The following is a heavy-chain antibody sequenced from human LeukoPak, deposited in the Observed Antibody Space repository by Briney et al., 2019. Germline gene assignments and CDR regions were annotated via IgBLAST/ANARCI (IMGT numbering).Heavy chain of an antibody. D-gene: IGHD2-2*01. J-gene: IGHJ4*02. CDR3: ARLYCSSTSCQN. V-gene: IGHV1-2*02. Sequence: ASVKVSYKASGYTFTGYYMHWVRQAPGQGLEWMGWINPNSGGTNYAQKFQGRVTMTRDTSISTAYMELSRLRSDDTAVYYCARLYCSSTSCQNWGQGTLVTVSS. CDR1: GYTFTGYY. CDR2: INPNSGGT.